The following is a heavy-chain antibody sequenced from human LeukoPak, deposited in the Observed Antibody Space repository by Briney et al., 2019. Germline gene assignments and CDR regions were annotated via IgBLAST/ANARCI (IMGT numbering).Heavy chain of an antibody. CDR2: IYYNGST. CDR1: GGSISSYY. CDR3: ARLIAVADPFDY. Sequence: SETLSLTCTVSGGSISSYYWSWIRQPPGKGLEWIGYIYYNGSTNYNPSLKSRVTISVDTSKNQFSLKLSSVTAADTAVYYCARLIAVADPFDYWGQGTLVTVSS. V-gene: IGHV4-59*01. J-gene: IGHJ4*02. D-gene: IGHD6-19*01.